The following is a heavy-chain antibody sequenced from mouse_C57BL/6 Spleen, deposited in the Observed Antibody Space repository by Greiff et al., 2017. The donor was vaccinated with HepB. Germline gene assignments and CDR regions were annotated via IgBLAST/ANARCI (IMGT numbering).Heavy chain of an antibody. CDR2: ISYDGSN. D-gene: IGHD2-4*01. CDR1: GYSITSGYY. Sequence: EVQLQESGPGLVKPSQSLSLTCSVTGYSITSGYYWNWIRQFPGNKLEWMGYISYDGSNNYNPSLKNRISITRDTSKNQFFLKLNSVTTEDTAKSSCASGYYDYDPAWFAYWGQGTLVTVSA. J-gene: IGHJ3*01. CDR3: ASGYYDYDPAWFAY. V-gene: IGHV3-6*01.